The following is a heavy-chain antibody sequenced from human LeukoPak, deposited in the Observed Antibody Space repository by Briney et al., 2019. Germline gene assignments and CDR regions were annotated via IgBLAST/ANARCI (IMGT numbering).Heavy chain of an antibody. CDR3: ARNYYDSSGYYLYPHYFNY. V-gene: IGHV3-23*01. CDR2: ISGSGGST. J-gene: IGHJ4*02. CDR1: GFTFGSYA. D-gene: IGHD3-22*01. Sequence: GGSLRLSCAASGFTFGSYAMSWVRQAPGKGLEWVSAISGSGGSTDYADSVKGRFTISRDNSKNTLYLQMNSLRAEDTAVYYCARNYYDSSGYYLYPHYFNYWGQGTLVTVSS.